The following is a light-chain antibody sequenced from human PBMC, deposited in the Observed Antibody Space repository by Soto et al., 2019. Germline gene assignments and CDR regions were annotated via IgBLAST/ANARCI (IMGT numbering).Light chain of an antibody. CDR2: DAS. J-gene: IGKJ4*01. CDR3: QQRSSGPPA. CDR1: QSVSSY. Sequence: EIVLTQSPATLSLSPGERATLSCRASQSVSSYLAWYQQKPGQAPRLLIYDASNRATGIPARFSGSGSGTDFTLTISSLEPEEFAVYYCQQRSSGPPAFGGGTKVEIK. V-gene: IGKV3-11*01.